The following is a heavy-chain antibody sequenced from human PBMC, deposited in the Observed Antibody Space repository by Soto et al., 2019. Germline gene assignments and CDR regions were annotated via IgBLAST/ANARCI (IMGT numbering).Heavy chain of an antibody. CDR3: ASFSALGNDYGVDV. V-gene: IGHV4-30-4*01. J-gene: IGHJ6*02. Sequence: SETLSLTCTVSGGSIISSDSYWSWIRQAPGKGLEWIGYINSAGRTYYNASLKSRLIFSLDTSKNQISLKLSSVTAADTAVYFCASFSALGNDYGVDVWGQGTTVTVSS. CDR2: INSAGRT. D-gene: IGHD3-3*02. CDR1: GGSIISSDSY.